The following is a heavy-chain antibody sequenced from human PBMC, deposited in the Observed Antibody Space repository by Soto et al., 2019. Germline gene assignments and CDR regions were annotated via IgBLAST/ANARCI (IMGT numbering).Heavy chain of an antibody. CDR1: GFTFSDYY. CDR3: ARDPSAILTGYYILNWFDP. J-gene: IGHJ5*02. CDR2: ISSSGSTK. D-gene: IGHD3-9*01. Sequence: GGSLRLSCAASGFTFSDYYMSWIRQAPGKGLEWVSYISSSGSTKYYADSVKGRFTISRDNSKNTLYLQMNSLRAEDTAVYYCARDPSAILTGYYILNWFDPWGQGTLVTVSS. V-gene: IGHV3-11*04.